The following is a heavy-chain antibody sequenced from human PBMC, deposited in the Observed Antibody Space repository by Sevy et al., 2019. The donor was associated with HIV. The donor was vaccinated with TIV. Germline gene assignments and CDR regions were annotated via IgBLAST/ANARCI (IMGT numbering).Heavy chain of an antibody. CDR3: ARGRALMVYARYWFDP. J-gene: IGHJ5*02. V-gene: IGHV4-34*01. D-gene: IGHD2-8*01. CDR1: GGSFSGYY. CDR2: INQSGST. Sequence: SETLSLTCAVYGGSFSGYYWSWIRQPPGKGLEWIGEINQSGSTNYNPSLKSRVTISVDTSKNQFSLKLSSVTAADTAVYYCARGRALMVYARYWFDPWGQGTLVTVSS.